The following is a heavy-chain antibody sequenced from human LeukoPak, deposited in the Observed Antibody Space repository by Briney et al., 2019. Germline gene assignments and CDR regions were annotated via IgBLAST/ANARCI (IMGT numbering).Heavy chain of an antibody. V-gene: IGHV1-2*02. CDR3: ARDWVTTDGTHY. D-gene: IGHD4-17*01. CDR2: INPNSGGT. CDR1: GYTFTGYY. J-gene: IGHJ4*02. Sequence: ASVKVSCKASGYTFTGYYMHWVRQAPGQGLEWMGWINPNSGGTNYAQKFQGRVTMTRDTSISTAYMELSRLRSDDTAVYYCARDWVTTDGTHYWGQGTLVTVSS.